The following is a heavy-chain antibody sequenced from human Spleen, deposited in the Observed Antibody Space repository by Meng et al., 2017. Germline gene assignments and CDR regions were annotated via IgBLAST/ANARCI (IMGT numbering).Heavy chain of an antibody. CDR2: INPNSGDT. D-gene: IGHD2-21*01. J-gene: IGHJ4*02. CDR1: GYSFTAYY. V-gene: IGHV1-2*06. Sequence: ASVKVSCKASGYSFTAYYIHWVRQAPGQGLEWLGHINPNSGDTLYAQKFQGRVSMTGDTSISTAYVELSSLRSDDTAVYYCVRDENISLGKLFGDYWGRGPMVPVSS. CDR3: VRDENISLGKLFGDY.